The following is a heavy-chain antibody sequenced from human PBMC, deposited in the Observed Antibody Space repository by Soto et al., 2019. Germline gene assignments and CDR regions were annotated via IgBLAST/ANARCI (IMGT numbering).Heavy chain of an antibody. CDR1: GFTLTRSA. Sequence: GGSLRLSCAGSGFTLTRSAMSWVRQAPGKGLEWVSAISGSGGSTYYADSVKGRFTISRDNSKNTLYLQMNSLRAEDTAVYYCAKTPLREYNWNYYWGQGTLVTVSS. CDR2: ISGSGGST. CDR3: AKTPLREYNWNYY. J-gene: IGHJ4*02. V-gene: IGHV3-23*01. D-gene: IGHD1-7*01.